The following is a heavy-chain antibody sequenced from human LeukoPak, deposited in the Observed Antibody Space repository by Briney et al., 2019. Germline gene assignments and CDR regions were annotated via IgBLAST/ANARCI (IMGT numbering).Heavy chain of an antibody. V-gene: IGHV1-2*04. Sequence: GASVKVSCKASGYTFTGYYMHWVRQAPGQGLEWMGWINPNSGGTNYAQKFQGWVTMTRDTSISTAYMELSRLRSDDTAVYYCARTNCSSTSCFDYYYYGMDVWGQGTTVTVSS. J-gene: IGHJ6*02. CDR1: GYTFTGYY. D-gene: IGHD2-2*01. CDR2: INPNSGGT. CDR3: ARTNCSSTSCFDYYYYGMDV.